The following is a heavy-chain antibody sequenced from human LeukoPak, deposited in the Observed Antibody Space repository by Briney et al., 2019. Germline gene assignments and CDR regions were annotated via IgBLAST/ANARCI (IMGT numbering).Heavy chain of an antibody. Sequence: SETLSLTCAVYGGSFSGYYWGWIRQPPGKGLEWIGEINHRGSTNYNTSLKSRVTISVDTSKNQLSLNVNSVTAADTAVYYCASSYDILTGYDYWGQGTPVTVSS. CDR1: GGSFSGYY. V-gene: IGHV4-34*01. D-gene: IGHD3-9*01. CDR2: INHRGST. CDR3: ASSYDILTGYDY. J-gene: IGHJ4*02.